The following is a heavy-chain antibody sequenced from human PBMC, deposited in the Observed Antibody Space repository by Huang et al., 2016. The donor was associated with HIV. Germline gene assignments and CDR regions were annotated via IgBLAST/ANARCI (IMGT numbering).Heavy chain of an antibody. J-gene: IGHJ4*02. CDR1: GFTFKDAW. CDR2: IKTKEDGGTT. CDR3: TTWARTSAGGN. V-gene: IGHV3-15*01. D-gene: IGHD6-25*01. Sequence: EVQLVESGGGLVKPGGYLRLSCAASGFTFKDAWMSWVRPTSGKGLEWVGSIKTKEDGGTTDYAAPVKGRVSMSRDDSKNTFYLQMNSLKSEDTAVYYCTTWARTSAGGNWGQGTLVSVSS.